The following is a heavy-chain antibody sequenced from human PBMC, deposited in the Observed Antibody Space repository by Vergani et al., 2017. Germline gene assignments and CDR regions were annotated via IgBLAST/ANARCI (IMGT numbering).Heavy chain of an antibody. J-gene: IGHJ4*02. Sequence: QVQLQESGPGLVKPSQTLSLTCTVSGGSISSGGYYWSWIRQHPGKGLEWIGYIYYSGSTYYNPSLKSRVTISVDTSKNQFSLKLSSVTAADTAVYYCARSLSHSSSWYIGFDYWGQGTLVTVSS. D-gene: IGHD6-13*01. CDR3: ARSLSHSSSWYIGFDY. CDR1: GGSISSGGYY. CDR2: IYYSGST. V-gene: IGHV4-31*03.